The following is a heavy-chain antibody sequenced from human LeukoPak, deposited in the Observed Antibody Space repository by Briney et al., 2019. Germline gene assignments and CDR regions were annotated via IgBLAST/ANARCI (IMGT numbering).Heavy chain of an antibody. D-gene: IGHD1-14*01. CDR3: ARGDSTGTYNWFDP. V-gene: IGHV4-30-4*01. J-gene: IGHJ5*02. CDR2: IYYSGST. CDR1: GGSISSGDYY. Sequence: SQTLSLTCTVSGGSISSGDYYWSWIRQPPGKGLEWIGYIYYSGSTYYNPSLKSRVTISVDTSKNQFSLKLSSVTAADTAVYYCARGDSTGTYNWFDPWGQGTLVTVSS.